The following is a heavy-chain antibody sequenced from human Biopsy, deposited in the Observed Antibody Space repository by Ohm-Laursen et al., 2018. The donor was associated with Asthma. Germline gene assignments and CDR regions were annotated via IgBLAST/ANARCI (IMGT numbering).Heavy chain of an antibody. CDR3: ARTHERWTSIQDDALDI. Sequence: SLRLSCSASGFTFSIYDIHWVRQAPGKGLEWVAVISYDGGNKFHGDSVKGRFTLSRDNSRNTLYLQMNSLRVEDTAIYYCARTHERWTSIQDDALDIWGQGTMVIVSS. V-gene: IGHV3-30*03. D-gene: IGHD4-23*01. J-gene: IGHJ3*02. CDR2: ISYDGGNK. CDR1: GFTFSIYD.